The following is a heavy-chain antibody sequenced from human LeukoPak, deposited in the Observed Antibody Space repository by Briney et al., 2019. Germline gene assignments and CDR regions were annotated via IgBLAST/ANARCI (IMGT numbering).Heavy chain of an antibody. Sequence: QPGGSLRLSCAASGFTFSSSGMHWVRQAPGKGLEWVAVISYDGSNKYYADSVKGRFTFSRDNSKNTLYLQMNSLRAEDTAVYYCAREVGQLPDYWGQGTLVTVSS. D-gene: IGHD1-26*01. CDR1: GFTFSSSG. J-gene: IGHJ4*02. CDR3: AREVGQLPDY. V-gene: IGHV3-30*03. CDR2: ISYDGSNK.